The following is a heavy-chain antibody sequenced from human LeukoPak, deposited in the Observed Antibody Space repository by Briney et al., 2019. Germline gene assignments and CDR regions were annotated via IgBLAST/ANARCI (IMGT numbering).Heavy chain of an antibody. CDR2: IWYDGSNK. CDR3: ARTVTTVVFEAFDI. Sequence: GGSLRLSCAAHGFNFTTYGMDTVRQAPGKGLEWVAVIWYDGSNKYYADSVKGRFTISRDNSKNTLYLQMNSLRAEDTAVYYCARTVTTVVFEAFDIWGQGTMVTVSS. CDR1: GFNFTTYG. V-gene: IGHV3-33*01. J-gene: IGHJ3*02. D-gene: IGHD4-17*01.